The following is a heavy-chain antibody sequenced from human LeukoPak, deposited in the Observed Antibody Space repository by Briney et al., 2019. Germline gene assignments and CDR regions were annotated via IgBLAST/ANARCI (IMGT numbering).Heavy chain of an antibody. CDR1: GYTFSGYY. CDR2: INPKSGDT. Sequence: ASVKVSCKGSGYTFSGYYMHWVRQAPGQGLEWMGWINPKSGDTKYAQKFQGRVTMTRDTSISTAYMELSWLRSDDTAVYYCARDRLHYGEYEKTFDYWGQGTLVTVSS. V-gene: IGHV1-2*02. J-gene: IGHJ4*02. CDR3: ARDRLHYGEYEKTFDY. D-gene: IGHD4-17*01.